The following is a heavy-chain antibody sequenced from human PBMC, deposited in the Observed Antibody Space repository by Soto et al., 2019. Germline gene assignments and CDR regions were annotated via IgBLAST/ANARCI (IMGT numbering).Heavy chain of an antibody. D-gene: IGHD3-16*01. CDR1: GASVSSRSFY. CDR3: ARDRRDDYSWGAKGVFDY. Sequence: QVQLQESGPGLVKPSETLSLTCTVSGASVSSRSFYWSWVRQPPGKGLEWIGYMFYSGSTKYNPSLKSRVSMSIDTSKNYFFLKLNSVTAADTAVYYCARDRRDDYSWGAKGVFDYWGQGALVTVSS. CDR2: MFYSGST. V-gene: IGHV4-61*03. J-gene: IGHJ4*02.